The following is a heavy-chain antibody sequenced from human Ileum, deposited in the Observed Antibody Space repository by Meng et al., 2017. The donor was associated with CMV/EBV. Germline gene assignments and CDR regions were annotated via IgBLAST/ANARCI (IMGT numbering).Heavy chain of an antibody. J-gene: IGHJ4*02. CDR3: VRSRSENYHDSSGPFDY. CDR2: ISQNSGSR. D-gene: IGHD3-22*01. Sequence: SLKISCAASGFTFDDYAMHWVRQAPGKGLEWVSGISQNSGSRGYADSVKGRFTVSRDNAKNSLYLQMNSLRPEDMALYYCVRSRSENYHDSSGPFDYWGQGTLVTVSS. V-gene: IGHV3-9*03. CDR1: GFTFDDYA.